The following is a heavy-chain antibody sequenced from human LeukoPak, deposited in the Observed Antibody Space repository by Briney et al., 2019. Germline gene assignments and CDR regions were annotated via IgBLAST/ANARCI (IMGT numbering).Heavy chain of an antibody. V-gene: IGHV4-4*07. CDR3: ARENSGSYREFDY. CDR2: IYPSGST. D-gene: IGHD1-26*01. CDR1: GGSISSYY. Sequence: SGTQSLTYTVSGGSISSYYWTWIRQPAGKGLEWIGRIYPSGSTNYNPSLKSRVTMSVDTSKNQFSLKLSSVTAADTAVYYCARENSGSYREFDYWGQGTLVTVSS. J-gene: IGHJ4*02.